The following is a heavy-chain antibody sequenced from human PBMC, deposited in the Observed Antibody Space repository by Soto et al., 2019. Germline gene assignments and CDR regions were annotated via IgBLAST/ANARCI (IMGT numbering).Heavy chain of an antibody. Sequence: QLVESGGGLVQPGGSLRLSCRASGFTFRTYWMSWVRQVPGKGLEWVANIKQDGSETTYLPSVKGRLTVSRDNTKKSRELQMNSLRAEDTAVYYCKREVYEERQRQFYYHGMDVWGQGTTVIVSS. CDR1: GFTFRTYW. V-gene: IGHV3-7*01. CDR2: IKQDGSET. J-gene: IGHJ6*02. D-gene: IGHD1-1*01. CDR3: KREVYEERQRQFYYHGMDV.